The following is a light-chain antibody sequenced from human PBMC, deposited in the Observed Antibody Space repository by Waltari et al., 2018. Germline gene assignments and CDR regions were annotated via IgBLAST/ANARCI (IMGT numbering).Light chain of an antibody. J-gene: IGLJ1*01. V-gene: IGLV2-14*03. Sequence: QSALTQPASVSGSPGQSITISCTGTSSDVGAYTYVSWYQQYPGTAPKVMIFHVSTRPSGVSDRFSGSKSANTASLTISGLQAEDEADYYCSSYTSSHTYVFGTGTKVTVL. CDR3: SSYTSSHTYV. CDR1: SSDVGAYTY. CDR2: HVS.